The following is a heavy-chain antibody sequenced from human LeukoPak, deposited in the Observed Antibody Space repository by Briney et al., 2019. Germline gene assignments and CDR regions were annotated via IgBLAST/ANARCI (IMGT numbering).Heavy chain of an antibody. CDR3: ARVEVGADDFDYFQH. D-gene: IGHD1-26*01. V-gene: IGHV4-4*07. J-gene: IGHJ1*01. Sequence: SETLSLTCTVSGGSISSYYWSWIRQPAGKGLEWIGRIYTSGSTNYNPSLKSRVTMSVDTSKNQFSLKLSSVTAADTAVYYCARVEVGADDFDYFQHWGQGTLVTVSS. CDR2: IYTSGST. CDR1: GGSISSYY.